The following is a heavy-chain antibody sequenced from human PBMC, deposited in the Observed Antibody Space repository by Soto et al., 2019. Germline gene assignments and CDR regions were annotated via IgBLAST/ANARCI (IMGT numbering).Heavy chain of an antibody. CDR1: GYTFTGYY. CDR3: ARGTKGPGHYGPGSQGWFDP. D-gene: IGHD3-10*01. Sequence: QVQLVQSGAEVKTPGASVRVSCKASGYTFTGYYIHWVREAPGQGLEWMGWINPQTGGTSYAQKFQGRVTLSRDTSINTAYLELSRLTFDDAAVYFCARGTKGPGHYGPGSQGWFDPWGQGTLVTVSS. V-gene: IGHV1-2*02. CDR2: INPQTGGT. J-gene: IGHJ5*02.